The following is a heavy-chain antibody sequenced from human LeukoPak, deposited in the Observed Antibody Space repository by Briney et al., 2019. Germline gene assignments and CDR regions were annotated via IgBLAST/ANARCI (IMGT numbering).Heavy chain of an antibody. V-gene: IGHV3-23*01. CDR3: GRPTKYWLVRGNGVDV. D-gene: IGHD6-19*01. CDR1: GFSFSSYA. CDR2: IDAGGGDT. Sequence: GGSLRLSCAASGFSFSSYAMTWVRQPPGQGLEWVSSIDAGGGDTYHSDSVKGRFTISRDNSMNTLYLQMNSLRADDTAVYYCGRPTKYWLVRGNGVDVWGQGTTVTVSS. J-gene: IGHJ6*02.